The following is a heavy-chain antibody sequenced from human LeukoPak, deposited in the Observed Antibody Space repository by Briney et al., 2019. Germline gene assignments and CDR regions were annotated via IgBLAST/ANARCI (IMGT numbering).Heavy chain of an antibody. V-gene: IGHV3-48*03. CDR1: GFTFSSYE. CDR3: ARAIRGYSYGIGLNDY. Sequence: PGGSLRLSCAASGFTFSSYEMNWVRQAPGKGLEGVSYISSSGSTIYYADSVKGRFTISRDNAKISLYLQMNSLRAEDTAVYYCARAIRGYSYGIGLNDYWGQGTLVTVSS. D-gene: IGHD5-18*01. J-gene: IGHJ4*02. CDR2: ISSSGSTI.